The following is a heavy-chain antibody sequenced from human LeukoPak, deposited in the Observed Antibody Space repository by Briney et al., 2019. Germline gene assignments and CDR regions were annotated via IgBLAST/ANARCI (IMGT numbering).Heavy chain of an antibody. CDR2: ISSSSSTI. CDR1: GFTFSSYS. Sequence: GGSLRLSCAASGFTFSSYSMNWVRQAPGKGLEWVSYISSSSSTIYYADSVKGRFTISRDNAKNSLYLQMNSLRAEDTAVYYCARGPGGRRGYYPLEDYYYYHYMDVWGKGTTVTVSS. CDR3: ARGPGGRRGYYPLEDYYYYHYMDV. V-gene: IGHV3-48*01. J-gene: IGHJ6*03. D-gene: IGHD3-22*01.